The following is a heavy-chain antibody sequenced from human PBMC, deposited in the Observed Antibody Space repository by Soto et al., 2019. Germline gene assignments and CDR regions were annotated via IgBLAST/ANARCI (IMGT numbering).Heavy chain of an antibody. CDR2: IYYSGST. CDR1: GGSISSYY. J-gene: IGHJ6*02. CDR3: ASTGMFGELLPYYYYYGMDV. V-gene: IGHV4-59*01. Sequence: LSLTCTVSGGSISSYYWSWIRQPPGKGLEWIGYIYYSGSTNYNPSLKSRVTISVDTSKNQFSLKLSSVTAADTAVYYCASTGMFGELLPYYYYYGMDVWGQGTTVTVSS. D-gene: IGHD3-10*02.